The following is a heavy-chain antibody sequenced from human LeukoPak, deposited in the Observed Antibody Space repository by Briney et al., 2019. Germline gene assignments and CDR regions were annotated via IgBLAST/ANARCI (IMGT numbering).Heavy chain of an antibody. J-gene: IGHJ2*01. CDR3: ARDPCTNGVCRRNWYFDL. CDR1: GYTLTELS. V-gene: IGHV1-24*01. D-gene: IGHD2-8*01. Sequence: GASVKVSCKVSGYTLTELSMHWVRQAPGKGLEWMGGFDPEDGETIYAQKFQGRVTMTEDTSTDTAYMELSSLRSEDTAVYYCARDPCTNGVCRRNWYFDLWGRGTLVTVSS. CDR2: FDPEDGET.